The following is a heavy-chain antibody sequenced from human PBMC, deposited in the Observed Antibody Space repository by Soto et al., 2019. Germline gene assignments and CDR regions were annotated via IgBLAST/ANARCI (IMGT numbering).Heavy chain of an antibody. D-gene: IGHD1-1*01. J-gene: IGHJ6*02. CDR3: ARDPRPKRERRGGYYYGMDV. CDR2: ISAYNGNT. V-gene: IGHV1-18*04. Sequence: QVQLVQSGAEVKKPGASVKVSCKASGYTFTSYGISWVRQAPGQGLEWMGWISAYNGNTNYAQKLQGRVTMKTDTSTRTAYMELRSLRSDDTAVYYCARDPRPKRERRGGYYYGMDVWGQGTTVTVSS. CDR1: GYTFTSYG.